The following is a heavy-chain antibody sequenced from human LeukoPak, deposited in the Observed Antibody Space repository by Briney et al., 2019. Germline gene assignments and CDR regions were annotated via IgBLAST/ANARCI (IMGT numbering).Heavy chain of an antibody. J-gene: IGHJ4*02. D-gene: IGHD3-16*02. Sequence: PSETLSLTCTVSGGSISSYYWSWIRQPPGKGLEWIGYIYYSGSTNYNPSLKSRVTISVDTSKNQFSLKLSSVTAADTAVYYCARGPRGLSTLPFDYWGQGTLVTVSS. V-gene: IGHV4-59*01. CDR3: ARGPRGLSTLPFDY. CDR2: IYYSGST. CDR1: GGSISSYY.